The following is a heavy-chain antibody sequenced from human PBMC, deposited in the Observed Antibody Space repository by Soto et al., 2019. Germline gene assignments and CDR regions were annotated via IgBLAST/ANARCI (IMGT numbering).Heavy chain of an antibody. CDR2: INPATGAA. V-gene: IGHV1-2*02. CDR3: ARGGGVGVAGSAAFDM. D-gene: IGHD3-3*01. CDR1: GYPVTAYY. J-gene: IGHJ3*02. Sequence: QLHLVQSGAVVKKPGASVTVSCSASGYPVTAYYMHWVRQAPGRGLEWMGGINPATGAAKYTQTFQGRVTMPRATSTSTVFMELSGLTSEDTAVFYWARGGGVGVAGSAAFDMWGQGTLVTVSS.